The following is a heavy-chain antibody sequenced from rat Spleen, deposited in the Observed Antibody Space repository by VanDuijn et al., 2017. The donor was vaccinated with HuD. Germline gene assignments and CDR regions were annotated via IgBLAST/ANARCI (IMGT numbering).Heavy chain of an antibody. J-gene: IGHJ2*01. Sequence: QVQLKESGPGLVQPSQTLSLTCTVSGLSLTSNSVSWIRQPPGKGLEWIAAISTGGSTYYNSALKSRLSISRDTSKSQVFLKMNSLQTEDTAIYFCIRERYGNPASYYFDYWGQGVMVTVSS. CDR3: IRERYGNPASYYFDY. CDR2: ISTGGST. CDR1: GLSLTSNS. V-gene: IGHV2-6*01. D-gene: IGHD1-7*01.